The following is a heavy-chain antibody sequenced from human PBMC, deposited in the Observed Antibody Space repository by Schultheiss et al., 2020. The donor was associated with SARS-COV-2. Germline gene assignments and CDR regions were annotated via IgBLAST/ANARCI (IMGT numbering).Heavy chain of an antibody. D-gene: IGHD3-22*01. J-gene: IGHJ4*02. CDR1: GYTFTSYG. V-gene: IGHV1-69*13. CDR2: IIPIFGTA. CDR3: ARGFSYDSSGYYYNY. Sequence: SVKVSCKASGYTFTSYGISWVRQAPGQGLEWMGGIIPIFGTANYAQKFQGRVTITADESTSTAYMELSSLRSEDTAVYYCARGFSYDSSGYYYNYWGQGTLVTVSS.